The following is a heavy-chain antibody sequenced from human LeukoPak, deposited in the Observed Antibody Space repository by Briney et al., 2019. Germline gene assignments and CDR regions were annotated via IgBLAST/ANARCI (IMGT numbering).Heavy chain of an antibody. V-gene: IGHV4-4*07. Sequence: SETLSLTCTVSGGSISSYYWSWIRQPAGKGLEWIGRIYTSGSTNYNPSLKSRVTMLVDTPKNQFSLKLSSVTAADTAVYYCARGAYYYDSSGPGGWFDPWGQGTLVTVSS. CDR1: GGSISSYY. J-gene: IGHJ5*02. CDR3: ARGAYYYDSSGPGGWFDP. D-gene: IGHD3-22*01. CDR2: IYTSGST.